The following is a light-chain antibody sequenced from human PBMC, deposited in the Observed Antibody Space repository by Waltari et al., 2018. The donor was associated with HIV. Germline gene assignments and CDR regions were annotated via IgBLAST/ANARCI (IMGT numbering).Light chain of an antibody. J-gene: IGLJ1*01. CDR3: CSYAGSYTYV. Sequence: QSALTQPRSVSGSPGQSVTISCTGTSSEVGGYNYVSWYQQHPGKAPKLMIYDVTQRPAGFPDRFSGSKSGNTASLTISGLQAEDEADYYCCSYAGSYTYVFGTGTKVTVL. CDR1: SSEVGGYNY. CDR2: DVT. V-gene: IGLV2-11*01.